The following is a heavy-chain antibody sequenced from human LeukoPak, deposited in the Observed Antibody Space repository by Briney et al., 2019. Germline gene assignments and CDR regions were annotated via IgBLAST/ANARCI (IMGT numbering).Heavy chain of an antibody. CDR1: GYNFIYY. CDR2: IHPTSGAT. CDR3: ATYGPGYNWFHA. Sequence: ASVKVSCKASGYNFIYYIQWVRQAPGQGLEWMGWIHPTSGATKYAQKFQDRVTVTRDTSISTAYMELRSLRSDDTAIYYCATYGPGYNWFHASSQGSLVTVSS. D-gene: IGHD3-10*01. J-gene: IGHJ5*02. V-gene: IGHV1-2*02.